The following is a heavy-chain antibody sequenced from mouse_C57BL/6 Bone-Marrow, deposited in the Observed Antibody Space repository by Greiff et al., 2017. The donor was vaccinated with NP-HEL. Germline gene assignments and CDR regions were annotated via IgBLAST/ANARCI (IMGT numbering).Heavy chain of an antibody. J-gene: IGHJ1*03. Sequence: EVQVVESGGGLVQPKGSLKLSCAASGFSFNTYAMNWVRQAPGKGLEWVARIRSKSNNYATYYADSVKDRFTISRDDSESMLYLQMNNLKTEDTAMYYCVRSIYDGYYWYFDVWGTGTTVTVSS. CDR1: GFSFNTYA. V-gene: IGHV10-1*01. CDR3: VRSIYDGYYWYFDV. D-gene: IGHD2-3*01. CDR2: IRSKSNNYAT.